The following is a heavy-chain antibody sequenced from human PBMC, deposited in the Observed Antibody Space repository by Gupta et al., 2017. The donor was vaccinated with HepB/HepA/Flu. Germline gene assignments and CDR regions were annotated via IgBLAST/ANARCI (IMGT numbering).Heavy chain of an antibody. CDR3: AKDARAGSSFYYYYMDV. J-gene: IGHJ6*03. CDR1: GFTFSNYG. D-gene: IGHD3-10*01. Sequence: QVQLVESGGGVVQPGRSLRLSCAASGFTFSNYGIQWVRTVPGKGLEWVAVMSYNGHNEYYADSVKGRFTISRDNSKNTLYLQMNSLRTEDTAVYYCAKDARAGSSFYYYYMDVWGKGTTVTVSS. CDR2: MSYNGHNE. V-gene: IGHV3-30*18.